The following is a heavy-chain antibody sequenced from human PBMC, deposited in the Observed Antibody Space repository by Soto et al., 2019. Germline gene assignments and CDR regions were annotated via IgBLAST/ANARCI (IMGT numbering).Heavy chain of an antibody. CDR3: ARDRHVGYDAPRAYYYFDS. CDR2: IDYSGST. D-gene: IGHD5-12*01. J-gene: IGHJ4*02. V-gene: IGHV4-30-4*01. CDR1: GGSISRGGYY. Sequence: QVQLQESGPGLVKPSQTLSLTCTVSGGSISRGGYYWSWIRQPPGRALEWIGYIDYSGSTYYNPSLKSRVTISVDTSRNRFSLKLSSVTAADTAVYYCARDRHVGYDAPRAYYYFDSWGEGTLVTVSS.